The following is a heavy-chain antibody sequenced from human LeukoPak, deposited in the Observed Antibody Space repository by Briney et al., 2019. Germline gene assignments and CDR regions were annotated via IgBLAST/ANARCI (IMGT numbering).Heavy chain of an antibody. D-gene: IGHD1-26*01. CDR3: AGVVGALLTWAF. V-gene: IGHV4-59*11. Sequence: SETLSLTCTVSGGSFISHYWSWIRQTPGKGLECIGYIYGFGSPDYNPCLKCRVTMSGHTSNNQFSLKLSSVTVADRAIYYCAGVVGALLTWAFWGQGTLVTVSS. J-gene: IGHJ4*02. CDR1: GGSFISHY. CDR2: IYGFGSP.